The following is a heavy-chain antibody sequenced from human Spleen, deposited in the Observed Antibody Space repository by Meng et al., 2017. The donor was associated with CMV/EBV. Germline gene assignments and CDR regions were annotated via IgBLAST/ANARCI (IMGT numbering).Heavy chain of an antibody. CDR3: ARDRGYYYGMDV. J-gene: IGHJ6*02. CDR1: GFTFSDYY. V-gene: IGHV3-11*04. Sequence: GGSLRLSCAASGFTFSDYYMSWIRQAPGKGLEWVSYISSSSNTIYYADSVRGRFSVSRDNSKNSLYLQMNSLRAKDTAVYYCARDRGYYYGMDVWGQGTTVTVS. CDR2: ISSSSNTI. D-gene: IGHD3-10*01.